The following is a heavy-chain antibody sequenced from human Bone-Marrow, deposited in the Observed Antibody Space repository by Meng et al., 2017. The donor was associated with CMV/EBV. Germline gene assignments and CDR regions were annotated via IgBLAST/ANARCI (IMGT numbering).Heavy chain of an antibody. J-gene: IGHJ4*02. CDR3: AKDRYLANYFDY. V-gene: IGHV3-30*02. CDR2: IRYDGSNK. D-gene: IGHD3-9*01. CDR1: GFTFSSYW. Sequence: GESLKISCAASGFTFSSYWMSWVRQAPGKGLEWVAFIRYDGSNKYYADSVKGRFTISRDNSKNTLYLQMNSLRAEDTAVYYCAKDRYLANYFDYWGQGTLVTVSS.